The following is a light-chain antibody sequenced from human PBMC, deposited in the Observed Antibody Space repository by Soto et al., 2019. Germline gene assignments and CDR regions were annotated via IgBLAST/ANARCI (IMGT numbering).Light chain of an antibody. Sequence: EIVMSESPATVPVCPCEWATHSYRNSQSVSSNYLAWYQQKPGQAPRLLIYGASSRATGIPDRLSGSGSCTDSTLTLSRLEPEDFAVSYDQQYGSTNVGTFRQGTKVDIK. CDR3: QQYGSTNVGT. CDR2: GAS. V-gene: IGKV3-20*01. J-gene: IGKJ1*01. CDR1: QSVSSNY.